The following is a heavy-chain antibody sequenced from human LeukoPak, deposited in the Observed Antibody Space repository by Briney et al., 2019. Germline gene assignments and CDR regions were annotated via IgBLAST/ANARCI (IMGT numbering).Heavy chain of an antibody. CDR1: GFAFHDYG. CDR2: IAADGSKT. D-gene: IGHD4-23*01. J-gene: IGHJ4*02. CDR3: AKDRPVVSY. V-gene: IGHV3-43*02. Sequence: GSLRLSCAASGFAFHDYGMHWVRQAPGRGLEWVPFIAADGSKTYYADSVKGRFTVSRDDSKRTLHLQMSSLRTDDTALYYCAKDRPVVSYWGQGTLVSVSS.